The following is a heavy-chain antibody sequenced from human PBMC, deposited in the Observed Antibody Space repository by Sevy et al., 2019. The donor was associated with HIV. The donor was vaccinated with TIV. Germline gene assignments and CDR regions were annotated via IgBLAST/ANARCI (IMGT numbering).Heavy chain of an antibody. CDR3: ARGLSSFGELLYGWNYYYYYYMDV. D-gene: IGHD3-10*01. Sequence: ASVKVSYKASGYTFTSYDINWVRQATGQGLEWMGWMNPNSGNTGYAQKFQGRVTMTRNTSISTAYMELSSLRSEDTAVYYCARGLSSFGELLYGWNYYYYYYMDVWGKGTTVTVSS. J-gene: IGHJ6*03. CDR1: GYTFTSYD. CDR2: MNPNSGNT. V-gene: IGHV1-8*01.